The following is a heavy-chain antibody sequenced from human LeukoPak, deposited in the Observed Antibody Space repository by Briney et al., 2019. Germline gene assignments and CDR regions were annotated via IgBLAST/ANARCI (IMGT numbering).Heavy chain of an antibody. CDR3: AREPPPYCSSTSCPLTLPGI. V-gene: IGHV4-30-4*08. CDR1: GGSISSGDYY. Sequence: SETLSFTCTVSGGSISSGDYYWSWIRQPPGKGLEWIGYIYYSGSTYYNPSLKSRVTISVDTSKNQFSLKLSSVTAADTAVYYCAREPPPYCSSTSCPLTLPGIWGQGTLVTVSS. J-gene: IGHJ4*02. CDR2: IYYSGST. D-gene: IGHD2-2*01.